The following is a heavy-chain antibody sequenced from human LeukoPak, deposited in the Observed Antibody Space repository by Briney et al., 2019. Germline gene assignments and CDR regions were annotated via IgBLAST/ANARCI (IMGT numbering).Heavy chain of an antibody. CDR1: GYTFTGYY. Sequence: ASVKVSCKASGYTFTGYYMHWVRQAPGQGLEWMGWINPNSGGTNYAQKFQGRVTMTRGTYISTAYMELSRLRSDDTAVYYCAREYCSSTSCYRWFDPWGQGTLVTVSS. V-gene: IGHV1-2*02. CDR3: AREYCSSTSCYRWFDP. D-gene: IGHD2-2*01. J-gene: IGHJ5*02. CDR2: INPNSGGT.